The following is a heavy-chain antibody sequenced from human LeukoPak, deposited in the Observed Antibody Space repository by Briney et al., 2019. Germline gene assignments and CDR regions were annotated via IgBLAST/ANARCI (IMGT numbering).Heavy chain of an antibody. J-gene: IGHJ3*02. CDR3: ARVPGYGLELGAFDI. V-gene: IGHV4-30-2*01. Sequence: SQTLSLTCAVSGGSISSGGYSWSWIRQPPGKGLEWIGYIYHSGSTYYSPSLKSRVTISVDRSKNQFSLKLSSVTAADTAVYYCARVPGYGLELGAFDIWGQGTMVTVSS. CDR1: GGSISSGGYS. CDR2: IYHSGST. D-gene: IGHD4-17*01.